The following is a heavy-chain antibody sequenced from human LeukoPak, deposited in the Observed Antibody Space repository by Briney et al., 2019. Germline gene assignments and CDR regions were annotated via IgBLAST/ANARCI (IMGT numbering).Heavy chain of an antibody. CDR3: VRGIKNETPIEYFHH. CDR1: GFTFSGYS. V-gene: IGHV3-21*01. CDR2: ISAGGTYI. D-gene: IGHD2/OR15-2a*01. Sequence: KPGGSLRLSRVASGFTFSGYSMNWVRQAPGKGLAWVSSISAGGTYIYYPDSVEGRFTISRDNAKNSVYLQMASLRAADTAVYYCVRGIKNETPIEYFHHWGQSILVTVSS. J-gene: IGHJ1*01.